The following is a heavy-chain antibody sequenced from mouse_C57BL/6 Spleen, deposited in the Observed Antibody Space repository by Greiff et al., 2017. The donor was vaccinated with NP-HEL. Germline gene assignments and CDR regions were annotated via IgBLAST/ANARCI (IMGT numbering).Heavy chain of an antibody. J-gene: IGHJ3*01. CDR2: IDPSDSYT. V-gene: IGHV1-59*01. Sequence: QVQLQQPGAELVRPGTSVKLSCKASGYTFTSYWMHWVKQRPGQGLEWIGVIDPSDSYTNYNQKFKGKATLTVDTSSSTAYMQLSSLTSEDSAVYYCASPVIREAWFAYWGQGTLVTVSA. CDR1: GYTFTSYW. D-gene: IGHD2-4*01. CDR3: ASPVIREAWFAY.